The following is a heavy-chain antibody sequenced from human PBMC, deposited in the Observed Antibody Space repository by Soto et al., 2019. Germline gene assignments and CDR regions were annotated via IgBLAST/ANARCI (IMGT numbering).Heavy chain of an antibody. CDR1: GFTFSSYW. J-gene: IGHJ4*02. Sequence: PGGSLRLACAASGFTFSSYWMHWVRQAPGKGLVWFSRINSDGSSTFYADSVKGRFTISRDDSKNTLYLQMNSLKTEDTAVYYCTRHAVGATASFYYRGQGTLGTVSS. V-gene: IGHV3-74*01. CDR2: INSDGSST. D-gene: IGHD1-26*01. CDR3: TRHAVGATASFYY.